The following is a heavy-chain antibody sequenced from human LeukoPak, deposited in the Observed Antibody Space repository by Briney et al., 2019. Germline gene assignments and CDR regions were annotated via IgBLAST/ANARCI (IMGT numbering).Heavy chain of an antibody. D-gene: IGHD3-22*01. CDR3: AKDFRTYYYDSSGYPGA. CDR2: ISSDGYSI. V-gene: IGHV3-74*01. CDR1: GGTFSSYW. Sequence: ASVKVSCKASGGTFSSYWMHWVRQAPGKGLVWRSRISSDGYSISYADSVKGRFTISRDNAKNTVYLQMNSLRAEDTAVYYCAKDFRTYYYDSSGYPGAWGQGTLVTVSS. J-gene: IGHJ4*02.